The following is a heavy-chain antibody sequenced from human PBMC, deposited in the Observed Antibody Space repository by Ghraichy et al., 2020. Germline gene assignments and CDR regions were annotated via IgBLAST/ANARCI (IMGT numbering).Heavy chain of an antibody. D-gene: IGHD6-19*01. CDR2: IWPDGSNK. J-gene: IGHJ1*01. V-gene: IGHV3-33*01. Sequence: GGSLRLSCAASGFTFSSFGMHWVRQTPGKGLEWVAVIWPDGSNKDYADSVKGRFTISRDNSKNTLYLQMDSLRVEDTAVYYCARNPTDSSGYLQYFQVWGQGTLVTVSS. CDR3: ARNPTDSSGYLQYFQV. CDR1: GFTFSSFG.